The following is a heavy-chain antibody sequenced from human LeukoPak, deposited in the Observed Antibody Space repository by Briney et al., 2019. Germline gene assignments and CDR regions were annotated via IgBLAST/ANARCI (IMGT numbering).Heavy chain of an antibody. CDR1: GSTFSSYS. J-gene: IGHJ4*02. Sequence: GGSLRLSCAASGSTFSSYSMNWVRQAPGKGLEWVSYISSSSSTIYYADSVKGRFTISRDNAKNSLYLQMNSLRAEDTAVYYCARGSDYGDYSSHDYWGQGTLVTVSS. CDR2: ISSSSSTI. CDR3: ARGSDYGDYSSHDY. D-gene: IGHD4-17*01. V-gene: IGHV3-48*01.